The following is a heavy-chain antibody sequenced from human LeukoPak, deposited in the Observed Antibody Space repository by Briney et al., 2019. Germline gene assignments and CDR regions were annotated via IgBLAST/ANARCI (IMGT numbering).Heavy chain of an antibody. CDR1: GGTFSSYA. D-gene: IGHD2-2*01. CDR2: IIPIFGTA. J-gene: IGHJ6*02. CDR3: ARGGPFPKRYCSSTSCYRRWVYHHGMDV. Sequence: SVTVSCKASGGTFSSYAISWVRQAPGQGLEWMGGIIPIFGTANYAQKFQGRVTITADESTSTAYMELSSLRSEDTAVYYCARGGPFPKRYCSSTSCYRRWVYHHGMDVWGQGTTVTVSS. V-gene: IGHV1-69*13.